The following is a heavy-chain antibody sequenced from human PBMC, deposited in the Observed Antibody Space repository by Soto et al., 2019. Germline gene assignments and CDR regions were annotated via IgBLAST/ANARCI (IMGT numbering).Heavy chain of an antibody. CDR2: ISASGSTT. J-gene: IGHJ6*02. Sequence: EVQLLESGGGLVQPGGSLRLSCAPSGFSFDTYAMSWHRQLPGKGLQWVSTISASGSTTYYADSVKGRFTISSGNVKKTLHLQLKGASAEDPAVYSCANTRPSSDFYSGVDLWHQGTTVT. D-gene: IGHD3-22*01. CDR1: GFSFDTYA. V-gene: IGHV3-23*01. CDR3: ANTRPSSDFYSGVDL.